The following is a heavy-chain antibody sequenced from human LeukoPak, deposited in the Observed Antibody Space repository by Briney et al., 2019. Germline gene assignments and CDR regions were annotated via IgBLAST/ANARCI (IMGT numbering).Heavy chain of an antibody. CDR3: AKYDTSVNFDY. Sequence: GGSLRLSCAASGFAFTNAWMSWVRQAPGKGLEWVGHIKSKTDGGTTDFAAPVKGRFIISRDDSEHTLYLQMNSLNTDDTAVYYCAKYDTSVNFDYWGQGTLVTVSS. V-gene: IGHV3-15*05. D-gene: IGHD3-22*01. CDR2: IKSKTDGGTT. J-gene: IGHJ4*02. CDR1: GFAFTNAW.